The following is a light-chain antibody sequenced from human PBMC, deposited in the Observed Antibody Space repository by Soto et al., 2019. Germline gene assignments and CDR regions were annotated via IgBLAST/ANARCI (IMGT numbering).Light chain of an antibody. CDR1: QSVSSSY. Sequence: VLTQSPGTLSLSPGERATLSCRASQSVSSSYLAWYQQKPGQAPRLLIYDASSRATGIPDRFSGSGSGTDFTLTISRLEPEDFAVYYCQQYGSSPPWTFGQGTKVDIK. J-gene: IGKJ1*01. CDR2: DAS. V-gene: IGKV3-20*01. CDR3: QQYGSSPPWT.